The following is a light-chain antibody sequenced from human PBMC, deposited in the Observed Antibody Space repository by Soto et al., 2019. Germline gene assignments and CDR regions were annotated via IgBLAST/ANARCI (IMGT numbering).Light chain of an antibody. CDR3: LSFTTTSTHV. V-gene: IGLV2-14*01. Sequence: QTVLTQAACLSGSPGQSITLSCTGTISDIVAYDYVSWFQQHPGKAPKLMISEVNKRPSGVSNRFSGSTSGNTAYLTISGLQVEDEAEYFCLSFTTTSTHVFGTGTKVTV. J-gene: IGLJ1*01. CDR2: EVN. CDR1: ISDIVAYDY.